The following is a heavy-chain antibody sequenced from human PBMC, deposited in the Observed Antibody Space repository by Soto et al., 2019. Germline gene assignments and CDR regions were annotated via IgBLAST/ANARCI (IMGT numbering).Heavy chain of an antibody. D-gene: IGHD3-9*01. J-gene: IGHJ5*02. CDR3: ARDPGGATGFDP. V-gene: IGHV1-18*01. CDR1: GYTFTTYD. CDR2: ISPYTGDT. Sequence: QVQLVQSGAEVKKPGASVKVSCKTSGYTFTTYDISWVRQAPGQGLEWLGWISPYTGDTKYAQKVQGRVTMTTDTSTSTAYMELRSLRTDDTAVYYCARDPGGATGFDPWGQGTLVTVSS.